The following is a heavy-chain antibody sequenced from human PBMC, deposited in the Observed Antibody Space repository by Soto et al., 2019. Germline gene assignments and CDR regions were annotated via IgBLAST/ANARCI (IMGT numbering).Heavy chain of an antibody. CDR3: ARDVELCSGGSCYFDWFDP. CDR2: IIPILGIA. D-gene: IGHD2-15*01. Sequence: SVQVSCKASGGTFSSYTISWVRQAPGQGLEWMGRIIPILGIANYAQKFQGRVTITADKSTSTAYMELSSLRSEDTAVYYCARDVELCSGGSCYFDWFDPWGQGTLVTVSS. CDR1: GGTFSSYT. J-gene: IGHJ5*02. V-gene: IGHV1-69*04.